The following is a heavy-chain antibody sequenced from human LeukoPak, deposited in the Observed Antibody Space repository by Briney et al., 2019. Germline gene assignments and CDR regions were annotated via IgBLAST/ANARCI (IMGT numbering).Heavy chain of an antibody. Sequence: GGSLRLSCAASGFTFSAYKMNWVRQAPGKGLEWVANIKQDGSEKYYVDSVKGRYTISRDNARNSLYLQMNSLRAEDTAVYYCARYADYGDDYFDYWGQGTLVTVSS. CDR1: GFTFSAYK. CDR3: ARYADYGDDYFDY. V-gene: IGHV3-7*04. J-gene: IGHJ4*02. D-gene: IGHD4-17*01. CDR2: IKQDGSEK.